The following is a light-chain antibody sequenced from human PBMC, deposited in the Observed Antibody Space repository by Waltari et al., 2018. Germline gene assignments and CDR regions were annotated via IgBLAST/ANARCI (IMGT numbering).Light chain of an antibody. CDR3: ASYTSSSTLV. CDR2: EVS. Sequence: QSALTQPASVSGSPGQSITISCTGTSSDVGGYNYVSWYQRHPGKAPKLMIYEVSNRPSGVSNRFSGSKSGNTASLTISGLQAEDEADYYCASYTSSSTLVFGRGTKLTVL. CDR1: SSDVGGYNY. J-gene: IGLJ2*01. V-gene: IGLV2-14*01.